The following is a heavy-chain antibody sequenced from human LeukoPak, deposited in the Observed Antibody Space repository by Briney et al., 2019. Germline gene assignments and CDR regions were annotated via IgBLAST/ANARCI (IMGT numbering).Heavy chain of an antibody. D-gene: IGHD6-13*01. CDR1: GYTFTSYG. J-gene: IGHJ4*02. CDR2: ISAYNGNT. Sequence: VASAKVSCKASGYTFTSYGISWVRQAPGQGLEWMGWISAYNGNTNYAQKLQGRVTMTTDTSTSTAYMELRSLRSGDTAVYYCARDPRIAAAALFDYWGQGTLVTVSS. V-gene: IGHV1-18*01. CDR3: ARDPRIAAAALFDY.